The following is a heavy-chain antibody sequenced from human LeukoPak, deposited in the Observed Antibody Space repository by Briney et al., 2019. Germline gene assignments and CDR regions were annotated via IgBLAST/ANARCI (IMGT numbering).Heavy chain of an antibody. D-gene: IGHD4-23*01. CDR2: ISSMSGRYI. V-gene: IGHV3-21*04. Sequence: GGSLRLSCEASGFTFSSYSMTWVRQAPGKGLEWVAFISSMSGRYIYYAESLKGRFTISRDNARNSLYLQMNSLRAEDTALYYCARSPDYGGNSETYYFDYWGQGTLVTVSS. CDR3: ARSPDYGGNSETYYFDY. CDR1: GFTFSSYS. J-gene: IGHJ4*02.